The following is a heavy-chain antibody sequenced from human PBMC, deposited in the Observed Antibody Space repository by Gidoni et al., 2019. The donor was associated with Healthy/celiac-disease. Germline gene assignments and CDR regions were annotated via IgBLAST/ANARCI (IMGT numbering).Heavy chain of an antibody. Sequence: QVQLVESGGGVVQPGRSLRLSCAASGFTFSSYGMHWVRQAPGKGLEWVAVIWYDGSNKYYADSVKGRFTISRDNSKNTLYLQMNSLRAEDTAVYYCAREASMVQGVNPRDYYYYGMDVWGQGTTVTVSS. J-gene: IGHJ6*02. CDR2: IWYDGSNK. CDR3: AREASMVQGVNPRDYYYYGMDV. D-gene: IGHD3-10*01. CDR1: GFTFSSYG. V-gene: IGHV3-33*01.